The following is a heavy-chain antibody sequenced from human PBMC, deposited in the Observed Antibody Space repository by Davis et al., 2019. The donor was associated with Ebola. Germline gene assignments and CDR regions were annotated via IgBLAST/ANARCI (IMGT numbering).Heavy chain of an antibody. J-gene: IGHJ3*02. Sequence: PGGSLKLSCAASGFTFSSYAMSWVRQAPGKGLEWVSAISGSGGSTYYADSVKGRFTISRDNSKNTLYLQMNSLRAEDTAVYYCAKDQFPFWDSSGYPDAFDIWGQGTMVTVSS. V-gene: IGHV3-23*01. D-gene: IGHD3-22*01. CDR2: ISGSGGST. CDR1: GFTFSSYA. CDR3: AKDQFPFWDSSGYPDAFDI.